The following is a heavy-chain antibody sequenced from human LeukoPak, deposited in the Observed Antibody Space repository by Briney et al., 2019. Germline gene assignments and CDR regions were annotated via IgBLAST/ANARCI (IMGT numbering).Heavy chain of an antibody. CDR1: GFTFSSYA. V-gene: IGHV3-23*01. J-gene: IGHJ4*02. CDR3: ATYDFWSGYGVGY. D-gene: IGHD3-3*01. Sequence: GGSLRLSCAASGFTFSSYALSWVRQAPGNGLEWVSAISDSGGSTYYADSVKGRFTISRDNSKNTLYLQMNSLRAEDTAVYYCATYDFWSGYGVGYWGQGTLVTVSS. CDR2: ISDSGGST.